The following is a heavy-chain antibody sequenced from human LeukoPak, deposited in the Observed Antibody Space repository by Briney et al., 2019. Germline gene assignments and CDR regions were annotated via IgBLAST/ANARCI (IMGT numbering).Heavy chain of an antibody. CDR2: IKQDGSEK. CDR3: ARDYVWGSSESDY. D-gene: IGHD7-27*01. CDR1: GFTFSNYW. V-gene: IGHV3-7*01. J-gene: IGHJ4*02. Sequence: GGSLRLSCAASGFTFSNYWMTWFRQTPGKGLGWVANIKQDGSEKYYVDSVKGRFTISRDNAKNSLYLQMNSLRVEDTAIYYCARDYVWGSSESDYWGQGTLVTVSS.